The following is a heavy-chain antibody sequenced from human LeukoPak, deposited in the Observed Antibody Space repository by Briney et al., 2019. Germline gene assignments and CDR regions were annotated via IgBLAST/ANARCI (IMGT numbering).Heavy chain of an antibody. CDR1: GYSFTSYW. Sequence: GESLKISCKGSGYSFTSYWIGWVRQMPGKGLEWMGIIYPGDSDTRYSPSFQGQVTISADKFISTAYLQWSSLKASDTAMYYCARLPPPIIAVAGSYYYGMDVWGQGTTVTVSS. J-gene: IGHJ6*02. CDR2: IYPGDSDT. CDR3: ARLPPPIIAVAGSYYYGMDV. V-gene: IGHV5-51*01. D-gene: IGHD6-19*01.